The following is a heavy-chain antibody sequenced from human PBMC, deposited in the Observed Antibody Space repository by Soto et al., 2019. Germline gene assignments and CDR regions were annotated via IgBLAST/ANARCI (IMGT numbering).Heavy chain of an antibody. CDR1: GCSISSGGYS. CDR3: ARVPDY. J-gene: IGHJ4*02. V-gene: IGHV4-30-2*01. CDR2: IYHSGST. Sequence: PSETLSLTCAVSGCSISSGGYSWSWIRQPPGKGLEWIGYIYHSGSTYYNPSLKSRVTISEDRSKNQFSLKLSSVTAADTAVYYYARVPDYWGQGTLVTVSS. D-gene: IGHD2-2*01.